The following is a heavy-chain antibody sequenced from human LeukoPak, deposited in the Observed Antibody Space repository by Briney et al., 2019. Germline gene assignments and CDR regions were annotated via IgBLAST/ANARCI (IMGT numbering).Heavy chain of an antibody. CDR1: GFTFSSYA. J-gene: IGHJ4*02. CDR3: ARDCVGYSYGLCFDY. D-gene: IGHD5-18*01. Sequence: GGSLRLSCAASGFTFSSYAMHWVRQAPGKGLEWVAVISYDGSNKYYADSVKGRFTISRDNSKNTLYLRMNSLRAEDTAVYYCARDCVGYSYGLCFDYWGQGTLVTVSS. V-gene: IGHV3-30*04. CDR2: ISYDGSNK.